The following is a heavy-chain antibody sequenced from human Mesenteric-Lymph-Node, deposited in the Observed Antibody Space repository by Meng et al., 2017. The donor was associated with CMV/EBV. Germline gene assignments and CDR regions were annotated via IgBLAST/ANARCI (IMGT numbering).Heavy chain of an antibody. D-gene: IGHD2-2*01. CDR2: IKQDGSNK. CDR3: AKFFQEYCSSTSCYGRRNWFDP. V-gene: IGHV3-7*01. J-gene: IGHJ5*02. CDR1: GFTFSSYW. Sequence: GESLKISCAASGFTFSSYWMSWVRQAPGKGLEWVANIKQDGSNKYYADSVKGRFTISRDNSKNTLFLQMNSLRAEDTAVYYCAKFFQEYCSSTSCYGRRNWFDPWGQGTLVTVSS.